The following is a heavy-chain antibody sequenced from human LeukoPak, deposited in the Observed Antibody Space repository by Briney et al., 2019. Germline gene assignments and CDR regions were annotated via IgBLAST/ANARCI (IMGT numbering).Heavy chain of an antibody. CDR1: GGSISSYY. CDR2: IYSSGST. V-gene: IGHV4-4*07. D-gene: IGHD3-22*01. CDR3: AREVRSSGYSLDY. Sequence: SETLSLTRTVSGGSISSYYWSWIRQPAGKRLEWIGRIYSSGSTNYNPSLKSRVTMSVDTSKNQFSLKLRSVTAADTAVYYCAREVRSSGYSLDYWGQGTLVTVSS. J-gene: IGHJ4*02.